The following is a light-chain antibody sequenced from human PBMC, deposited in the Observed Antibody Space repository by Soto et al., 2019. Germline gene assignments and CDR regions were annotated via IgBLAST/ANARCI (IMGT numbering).Light chain of an antibody. CDR1: QRVSRSY. CDR3: QQYFDSIFT. Sequence: EIVLTQSPGTLSLSLGERATLSCRASQRVSRSYLTWYQQKPGQAPRLLIYGASNRATGIPDRFSGSGSGRDFTLTISRLEPEDFAVYYCQQYFDSIFTFGPGTKVDFK. J-gene: IGKJ3*01. V-gene: IGKV3-20*01. CDR2: GAS.